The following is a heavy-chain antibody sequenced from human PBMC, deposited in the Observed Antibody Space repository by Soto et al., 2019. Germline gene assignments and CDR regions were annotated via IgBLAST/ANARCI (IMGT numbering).Heavy chain of an antibody. D-gene: IGHD4-17*01. CDR1: GFTFDDYA. J-gene: IGHJ6*03. Sequence: PWGSLELACAASGFTFDDYAMHWVRQAPGKGLEWVSGISWNSGSIGYADSVKGRFTISRDNAKNSLYLQMNSLRAEDTALYYCAKDTETVTPEGHYYYYMDVWGKGTTVTVSS. V-gene: IGHV3-9*01. CDR2: ISWNSGSI. CDR3: AKDTETVTPEGHYYYYMDV.